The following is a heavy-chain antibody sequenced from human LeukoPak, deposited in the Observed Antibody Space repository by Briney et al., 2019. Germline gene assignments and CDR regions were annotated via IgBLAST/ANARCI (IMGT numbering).Heavy chain of an antibody. V-gene: IGHV4-34*01. CDR1: GGSISSYY. Sequence: SETLSLTCTVSGGSISSYYWSWIRQPPGEGLEWIGEINHTGSTNYNPSLKSRVTISVDTSNKQFSLKLTSVTAADTAVYFCARIRSRKWGFDYWGQGTLVTVSS. J-gene: IGHJ4*02. D-gene: IGHD6-13*01. CDR3: ARIRSRKWGFDY. CDR2: INHTGST.